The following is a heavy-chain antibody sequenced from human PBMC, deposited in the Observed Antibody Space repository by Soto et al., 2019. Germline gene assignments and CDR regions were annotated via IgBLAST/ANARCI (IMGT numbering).Heavy chain of an antibody. V-gene: IGHV4-34*01. D-gene: IGHD3-3*01. Sequence: TLSLTCAVYGGSFSGYYWSWIRQPPGKGLEWIGEINHSGSTNYNPSLKRRVTISVDTSKNQFSLKLSSVTAADTAVYYCARASPNRYYDFWSGPKYPRDYYGMDVWGQGTTVTVSS. CDR2: INHSGST. CDR3: ARASPNRYYDFWSGPKYPRDYYGMDV. CDR1: GGSFSGYY. J-gene: IGHJ6*02.